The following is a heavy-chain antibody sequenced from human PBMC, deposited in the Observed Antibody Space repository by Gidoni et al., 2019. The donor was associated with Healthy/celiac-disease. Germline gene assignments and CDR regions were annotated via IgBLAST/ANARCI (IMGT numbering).Heavy chain of an antibody. CDR3: ARGIVATIYIDY. V-gene: IGHV3-30-3*01. Sequence: QVQLVESGGGVVQPGRSLRLSCAASGFTFSSYALHWVRQAPGKGLEWVAVISYDGSKKYYADSVKGRFTISRDNSKNTLYLQMNSLRAEDTAVYYCARGIVATIYIDYWGQGTLVTVSS. CDR1: GFTFSSYA. CDR2: ISYDGSKK. J-gene: IGHJ4*02. D-gene: IGHD5-12*01.